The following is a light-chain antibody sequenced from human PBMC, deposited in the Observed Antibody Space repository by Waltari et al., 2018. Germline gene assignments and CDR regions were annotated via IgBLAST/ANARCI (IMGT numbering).Light chain of an antibody. CDR3: QQSYDTPRT. J-gene: IGKJ1*01. Sequence: DFQMTQSPSSLSASVGDRVTITCRASQYISTYLNWYQQKPGKGRKLLIYAASTLQSGVPSRFSGSGSGTDFTFTISSLQLEDFATYYCQQSYDTPRTFGQGTKVEVK. CDR1: QYISTY. CDR2: AAS. V-gene: IGKV1-39*01.